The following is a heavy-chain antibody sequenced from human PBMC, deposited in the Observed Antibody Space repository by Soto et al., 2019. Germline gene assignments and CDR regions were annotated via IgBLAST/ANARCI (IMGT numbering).Heavy chain of an antibody. Sequence: EVQLVPSGAEVKKPGESLRISCKGSGYSFTSYWISWVRQMPGKGLEWMGRMDPSDSYTNYSPSFQGHVTISADKSISTAYLQWSSLKASDTAMYYCARLAMATRRGYYGMDVWGQGTTVTVSS. D-gene: IGHD5-12*01. V-gene: IGHV5-10-1*01. CDR3: ARLAMATRRGYYGMDV. CDR1: GYSFTSYW. CDR2: MDPSDSYT. J-gene: IGHJ6*02.